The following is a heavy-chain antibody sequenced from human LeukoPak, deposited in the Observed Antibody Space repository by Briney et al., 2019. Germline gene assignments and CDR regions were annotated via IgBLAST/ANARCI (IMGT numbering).Heavy chain of an antibody. J-gene: IGHJ5*02. CDR1: GFTFSNAW. CDR2: IRSKSDGDRT. Sequence: PGGSLRLSCAASGFTFSNAWMRWVRQAPGKGLEWVCRIRSKSDGDRTDYAAPVEGRFTISRDDSKNTLYLQMNSLKIEDTALYYCTTELRWELVDVDRWAQGTLVTVSS. CDR3: TTELRWELVDVDR. V-gene: IGHV3-15*05. D-gene: IGHD1-26*01.